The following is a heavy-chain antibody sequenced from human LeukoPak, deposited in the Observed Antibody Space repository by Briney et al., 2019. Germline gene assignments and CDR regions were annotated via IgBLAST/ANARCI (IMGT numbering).Heavy chain of an antibody. J-gene: IGHJ4*02. D-gene: IGHD3-22*01. CDR1: GGSISSSSYY. CDR3: ARQAYYDSSGYLSKAPDY. Sequence: SETLSLTCTVSGGSISSSSYYWGWIRQPPGKGLEWIGSIYYSGSTYYNPSLKSRVTISVDTSKNQFSLKLSSVTAADTAVYYCARQAYYDSSGYLSKAPDYWGQGTLVTVSS. V-gene: IGHV4-39*01. CDR2: IYYSGST.